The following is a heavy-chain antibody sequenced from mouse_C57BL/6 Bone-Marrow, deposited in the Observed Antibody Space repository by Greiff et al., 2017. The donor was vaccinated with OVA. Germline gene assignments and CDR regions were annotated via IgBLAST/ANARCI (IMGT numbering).Heavy chain of an antibody. V-gene: IGHV2-2*01. CDR2: IWSGGST. J-gene: IGHJ4*01. Sequence: QVQLKESGPGLVQPSQSLSITCTVSGFSLTSYGVHWVRQSPGKGLEWLGVIWSGGSTDYNAAFISRLSISKDNSKSQVFFKMNSLQADDTAIYYCARGVYWMDYWGQGTSVTVSS. CDR1: GFSLTSYG. CDR3: ARGVYWMDY. D-gene: IGHD1-3*01.